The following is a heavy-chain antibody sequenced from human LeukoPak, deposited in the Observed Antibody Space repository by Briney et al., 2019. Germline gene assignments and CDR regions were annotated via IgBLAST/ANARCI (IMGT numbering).Heavy chain of an antibody. CDR3: ARSELGYNYYYMDV. CDR2: INNDGSST. CDR1: GFTFSSYW. D-gene: IGHD3-10*01. V-gene: IGHV3-74*01. Sequence: PGGSLRLSCAASGFTFSSYWMHWVRQAPGKGLVWVSRINNDGSSTSYADSVKGRFTISRDNAKKSLYLQMNSLRAEDTAVYYCARSELGYNYYYMDVWGKGTTVTISS. J-gene: IGHJ6*03.